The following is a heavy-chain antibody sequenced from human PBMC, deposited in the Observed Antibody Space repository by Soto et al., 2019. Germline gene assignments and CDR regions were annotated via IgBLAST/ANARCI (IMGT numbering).Heavy chain of an antibody. CDR3: ARGDFSFDY. CDR1: GGSFSNYY. CDR2: INHSGNT. Sequence: PSETLSLTCAVYGGSFSNYYWSWIRQPPGKGPEWIGEINHSGNTNSNPSPKSRVTLSTDASKNQFSLKLSSVTVADTAVYYCARGDFSFDYWGLGTLVTVSS. V-gene: IGHV4-34*01. J-gene: IGHJ4*02.